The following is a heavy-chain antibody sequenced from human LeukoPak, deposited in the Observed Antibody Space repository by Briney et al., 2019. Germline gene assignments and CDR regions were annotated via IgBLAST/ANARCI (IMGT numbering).Heavy chain of an antibody. D-gene: IGHD4-23*01. CDR2: VSHSGSS. CDR1: GGPFRGFF. CDR3: ARGIFYGGRNQYIWLDL. J-gene: IGHJ5*02. V-gene: IGHV4-34*01. Sequence: PSETLSLTCAVYGGPFRGFFWSWIRQAPGKGLEWIGEVSHSGSSNYNPSLKSRINISLDTSKSQFSLRLTFVTAADTAVYYCARGIFYGGRNQYIWLDLWGQGTLVTVSS.